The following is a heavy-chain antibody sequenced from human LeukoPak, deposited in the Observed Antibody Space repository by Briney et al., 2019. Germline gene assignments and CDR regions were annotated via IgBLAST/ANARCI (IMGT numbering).Heavy chain of an antibody. D-gene: IGHD4/OR15-4a*01. Sequence: GGSLRLSCAASGFTFSRYGMSWVRQAPGKGLEWVSAISGSGGRTYYADSVKGRFTISRDNSKNTLYLQMNSLRAEDTAVYYCARRAGAYSHPYDYWGQGTLVTVSS. CDR3: ARRAGAYSHPYDY. CDR2: ISGSGGRT. V-gene: IGHV3-23*01. CDR1: GFTFSRYG. J-gene: IGHJ4*02.